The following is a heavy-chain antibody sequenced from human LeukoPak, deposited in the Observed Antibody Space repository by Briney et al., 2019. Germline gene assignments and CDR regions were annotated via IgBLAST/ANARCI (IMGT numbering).Heavy chain of an antibody. CDR2: ISGSGGST. J-gene: IGHJ6*02. D-gene: IGHD3-3*01. V-gene: IGHV3-23*01. Sequence: GGSLRLSCAASGLTFSSYAMSWVRQAPGKGLEWVSAISGSGGSTYYADSVKGRFTISRDNSKNTLYLQMNSLRAEDTAVYYCAKKYYDFWSGNYGMDVWGQGTTVTVSS. CDR1: GLTFSSYA. CDR3: AKKYYDFWSGNYGMDV.